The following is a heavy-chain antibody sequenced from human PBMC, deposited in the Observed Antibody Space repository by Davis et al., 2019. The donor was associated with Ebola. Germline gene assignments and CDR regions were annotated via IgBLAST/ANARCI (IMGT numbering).Heavy chain of an antibody. CDR1: RFTFSSYA. Sequence: SLKISCAASRFTFSSYAMHWVRQAPGKGLEWVAVISYDGSNKYYADSVKGRFTISRDNAKNSLYLQMNSLRAEDTAVYYCARIVSSGWFYYFDYWGQGTLVTVSS. CDR3: ARIVSSGWFYYFDY. D-gene: IGHD6-19*01. CDR2: ISYDGSNK. V-gene: IGHV3-30*04. J-gene: IGHJ4*02.